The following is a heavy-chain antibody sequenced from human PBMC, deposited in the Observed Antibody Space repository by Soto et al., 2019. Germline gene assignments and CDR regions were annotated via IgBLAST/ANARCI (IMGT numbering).Heavy chain of an antibody. D-gene: IGHD2-15*01. CDR1: GFTFRNFA. CDR2: ISGSGGSGENT. CDR3: AKDKALGGGSCFYD. Sequence: GGSLRLCCAASGFTFRNFAMSWVRQVPGKGLEWVSAISGSGGSGENTYYAASVKGRFTISRDNSKNTLYLQMSGLRPEDTALYYCAKDKALGGGSCFYDWGQGTLVTISS. J-gene: IGHJ4*02. V-gene: IGHV3-23*02.